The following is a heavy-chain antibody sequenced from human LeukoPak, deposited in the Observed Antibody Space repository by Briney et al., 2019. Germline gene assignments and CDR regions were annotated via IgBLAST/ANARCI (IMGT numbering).Heavy chain of an antibody. CDR3: ARVGEIRYFDRAPPYNDY. D-gene: IGHD3-9*01. CDR1: GYTFTGYY. J-gene: IGHJ4*02. V-gene: IGHV1-2*06. Sequence: ASVKVSCKASGYTFTGYYMHWVRQAPGHGLEWMGRINPNSGGTNYAQKFQGRVTMTRDTSISTAYMELSRLRSDDTAVYYCARVGEIRYFDRAPPYNDYWGQGTLVTVSS. CDR2: INPNSGGT.